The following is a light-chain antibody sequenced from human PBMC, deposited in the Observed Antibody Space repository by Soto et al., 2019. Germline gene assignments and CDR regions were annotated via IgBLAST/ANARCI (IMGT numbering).Light chain of an antibody. J-gene: IGKJ3*01. CDR3: QQYGSSRGPFT. Sequence: EIGLPQSPGTLSLSPGERATLSCRASQSVSSSYLAWYQQKPGQAPRLLIYGASSRATGIPDRFSGSGSGTDFTLTISRLEPEDFAVYYCQQYGSSRGPFTFGPGTKVDIK. CDR1: QSVSSSY. CDR2: GAS. V-gene: IGKV3-20*01.